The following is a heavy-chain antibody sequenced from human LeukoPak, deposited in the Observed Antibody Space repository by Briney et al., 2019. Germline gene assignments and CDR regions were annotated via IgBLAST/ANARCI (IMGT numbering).Heavy chain of an antibody. D-gene: IGHD6-19*01. CDR1: GFTFGDYL. CDR2: ISGGTT. V-gene: IGHV3-49*03. Sequence: PGGSLRLSCTASGFTFGDYLMSWFRQAPGKGLEWIGFISGGTTEYAASVKGRCTISRDDSTSIAYLQMNSLTTEDTAVYYCSRGSGWLSVYWGQGTLVTVSS. CDR3: SRGSGWLSVY. J-gene: IGHJ4*02.